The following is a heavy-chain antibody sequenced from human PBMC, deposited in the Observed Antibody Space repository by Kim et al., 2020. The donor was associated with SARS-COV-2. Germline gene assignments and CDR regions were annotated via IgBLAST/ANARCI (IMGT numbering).Heavy chain of an antibody. CDR3: ARDPSLDGYKTFDY. Sequence: EGSLRLSCAASGFTFSSYAMHWVRQAPGKGLEWVAVISYDGSNKYYADSVKGRFTISRDNSKNTLYLQMNSLRAEDTAVYYCARDPSLDGYKTFDYWGQGTLVTLSS. D-gene: IGHD5-12*01. V-gene: IGHV3-30-3*01. J-gene: IGHJ4*02. CDR2: ISYDGSNK. CDR1: GFTFSSYA.